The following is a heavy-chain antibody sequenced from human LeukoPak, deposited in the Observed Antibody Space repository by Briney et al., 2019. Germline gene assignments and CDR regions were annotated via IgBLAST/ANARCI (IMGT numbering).Heavy chain of an antibody. V-gene: IGHV3-73*01. CDR1: GFTFSGSA. J-gene: IGHJ4*02. Sequence: PGGSLKLSCAASGFTFSGSAMHWVRQASGKGLEWVGRIRSKANSYATAYAASVKGRFTISRDDSKNTAYLQMNSLKTEDTAVYYCTRLVYHSTTGGYWGQGTLVTVSS. CDR3: TRLVYHSTTGGY. CDR2: IRSKANSYAT. D-gene: IGHD7-27*01.